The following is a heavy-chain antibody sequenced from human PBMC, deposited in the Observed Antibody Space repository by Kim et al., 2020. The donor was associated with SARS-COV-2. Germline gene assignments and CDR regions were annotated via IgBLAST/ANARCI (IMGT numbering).Heavy chain of an antibody. Sequence: ASVKVSCKASGYTFTSYAMNWVRQAPGQGLEWMGWINTNTGNPTYAQGFTGRFVFSLDTSVSTAYLQISNLKAEDTAVYYCARDRRTTIFGVVIGDYYGMDVWGQGTTVTVSS. V-gene: IGHV7-4-1*02. CDR1: GYTFTSYA. D-gene: IGHD3-3*01. J-gene: IGHJ6*02. CDR3: ARDRRTTIFGVVIGDYYGMDV. CDR2: INTNTGNP.